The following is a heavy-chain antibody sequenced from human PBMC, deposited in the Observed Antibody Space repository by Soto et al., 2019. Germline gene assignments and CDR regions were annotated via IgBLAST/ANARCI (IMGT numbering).Heavy chain of an antibody. CDR3: ARKRAGHSSSWNIHYYYYGMDV. CDR2: IYYSGST. J-gene: IGHJ6*02. CDR1: GGSISSSSYY. Sequence: PSETLSLTCTVSGGSISSSSYYWGWIRQPPGKGLEWIGSIYYSGSTYYNPSLKSRVTISVDTSKNQFSLKLSSVTAADTAVYYCARKRAGHSSSWNIHYYYYGMDVWGQGTTVTVSS. V-gene: IGHV4-39*01. D-gene: IGHD6-13*01.